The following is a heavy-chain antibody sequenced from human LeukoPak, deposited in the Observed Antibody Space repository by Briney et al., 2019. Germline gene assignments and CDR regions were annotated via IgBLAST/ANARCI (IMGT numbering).Heavy chain of an antibody. D-gene: IGHD3-10*01. CDR2: MNPNSGNT. Sequence: GASVKVSCKASGYTFTSYDINWVRQATGQGLEWMGWMNPNSGNTGYAQKFQGRVTITRNTSISTAYMELSSLRSGDTAVYYCAREGYYGSGSYIFDPWGQGTLVTVSS. V-gene: IGHV1-8*03. CDR1: GYTFTSYD. J-gene: IGHJ5*02. CDR3: AREGYYGSGSYIFDP.